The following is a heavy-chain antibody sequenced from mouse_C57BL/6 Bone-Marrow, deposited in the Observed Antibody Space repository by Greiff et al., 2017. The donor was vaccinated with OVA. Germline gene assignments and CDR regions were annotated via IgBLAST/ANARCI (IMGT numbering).Heavy chain of an antibody. Sequence: EVKLVESGGDLVKPGGSLKLSCAASGFTFSSYGMSWVRQTPDKRLEWVATISSGGSYTYYPDSVKGRFTISRDNAKNTLYLQMSSLKSEDTAMYYCARLGRGVDYWGQGTSVTVSS. J-gene: IGHJ4*01. V-gene: IGHV5-6*01. CDR2: ISSGGSYT. D-gene: IGHD4-1*01. CDR3: ARLGRGVDY. CDR1: GFTFSSYG.